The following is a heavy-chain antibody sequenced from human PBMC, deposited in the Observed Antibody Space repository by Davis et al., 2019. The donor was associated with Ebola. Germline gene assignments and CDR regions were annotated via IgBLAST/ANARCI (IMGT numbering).Heavy chain of an antibody. CDR1: GFTFSSHA. CDR3: ARGLGTMIVVVPLDP. J-gene: IGHJ5*02. D-gene: IGHD3-22*01. V-gene: IGHV3-30*04. Sequence: PGGSLRLSCAASGFTFSSHAMHWVRQAPGMGLEWVAAISSDGRNKYYADSVKGRFTISRDNSKSTLYLQMNSLRVEDTAMYYCARGLGTMIVVVPLDPWGQGTLVTVSS. CDR2: ISSDGRNK.